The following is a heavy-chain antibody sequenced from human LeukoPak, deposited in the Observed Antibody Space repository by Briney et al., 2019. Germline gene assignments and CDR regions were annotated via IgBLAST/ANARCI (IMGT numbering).Heavy chain of an antibody. CDR2: MNPNSGNT. CDR3: ASNAGGYSSSWYIFGPTSRDWFDP. V-gene: IGHV1-8*01. CDR1: GYTFTSYD. D-gene: IGHD6-13*01. J-gene: IGHJ5*02. Sequence: ASVKVSCKASGYTFTSYDINWVRQATGQGLEWMGWMNPNSGNTGYAQKFQGRVTMTRNTSITTAYMKLGSLRSEDPAVSYCASNAGGYSSSWYIFGPTSRDWFDPWGQGTLVTVSS.